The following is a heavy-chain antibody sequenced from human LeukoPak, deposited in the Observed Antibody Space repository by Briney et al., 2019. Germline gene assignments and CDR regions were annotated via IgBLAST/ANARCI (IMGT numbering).Heavy chain of an antibody. CDR2: IYYSGTT. Sequence: SETLSLTCSVSGGSISSSGYYWNWIRQPPGKGLEWVGSIYYSGTTYYNSSLKSRVTISEDTSKNRFSLMLTSVTAADTAVYYCTRQVSDYFYYYIDVWGEGTTVIVSS. V-gene: IGHV4-39*01. CDR1: GGSISSSGYY. CDR3: TRQVSDYFYYYIDV. J-gene: IGHJ6*03.